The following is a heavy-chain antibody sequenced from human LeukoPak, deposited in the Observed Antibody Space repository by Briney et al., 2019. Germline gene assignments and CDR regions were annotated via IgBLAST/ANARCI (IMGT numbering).Heavy chain of an antibody. J-gene: IGHJ5*02. CDR1: GYSISTAYY. D-gene: IGHD2-15*01. CDR3: ARSEAATWFDL. CDR2: LYHSGST. Sequence: SETLSLTCTVSGYSISTAYYWGWFRQPPGKGRDWIVILYHSGSTFYNPSLRSRVTISLDTSRNQFSLKLSSVTAAGKAVYYCARSEAATWFDLWGQGTLVSVSS. V-gene: IGHV4-38-2*02.